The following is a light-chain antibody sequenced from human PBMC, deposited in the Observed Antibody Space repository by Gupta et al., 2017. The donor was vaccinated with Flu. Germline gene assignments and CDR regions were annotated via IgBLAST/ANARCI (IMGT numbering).Light chain of an antibody. Sequence: QSVLTQPPSVSGAPGPKVTISCAGSRSNVGAGYDVHGYQQLPGTAPKLLIYGNSNRPSGVPDRFSGSKSGTSASLAITGLQAEDEADYYCQSYDSSLSGWVFGGGTKLTVL. CDR2: GNS. V-gene: IGLV1-40*01. CDR3: QSYDSSLSGWV. J-gene: IGLJ3*02. CDR1: RSNVGAGYD.